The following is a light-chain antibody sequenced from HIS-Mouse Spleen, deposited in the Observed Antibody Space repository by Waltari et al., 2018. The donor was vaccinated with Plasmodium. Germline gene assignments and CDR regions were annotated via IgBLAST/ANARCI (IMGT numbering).Light chain of an antibody. J-gene: IGKJ4*01. CDR3: QQYYSYLLT. CDR2: AAS. Sequence: AIRMTQSPSSFSASTGDRVTITCRASQGISSYLAWYKQKPGKAPKLLIYAASTLQSGVPSRFRGSGSGTDFTLTISCLQSEDFATYYCQQYYSYLLTFGGGTKVEIK. V-gene: IGKV1-8*01. CDR1: QGISSY.